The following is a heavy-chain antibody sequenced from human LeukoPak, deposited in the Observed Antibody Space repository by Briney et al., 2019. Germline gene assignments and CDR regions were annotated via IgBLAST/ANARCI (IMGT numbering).Heavy chain of an antibody. CDR3: ARSYCSGGSCFSFTDY. J-gene: IGHJ4*02. CDR2: INAGNGNT. D-gene: IGHD2-15*01. CDR1: GYTFTSYA. V-gene: IGHV1-3*01. Sequence: ASVKVSCKASGYTFTSYAMHWVRQAPGQRLEWMGWINAGNGNTKYSQKFQGRVTITRGTSASTAYMELSSLRSEDTAVYYCARSYCSGGSCFSFTDYWGQGTLVTVSS.